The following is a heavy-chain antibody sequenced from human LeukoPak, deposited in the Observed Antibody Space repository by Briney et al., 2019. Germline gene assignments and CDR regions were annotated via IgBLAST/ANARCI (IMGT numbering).Heavy chain of an antibody. D-gene: IGHD3-3*01. CDR2: IKSKTDGGTT. V-gene: IGHV3-15*01. J-gene: IGHJ6*02. CDR1: GFTFSNAW. CDR3: TTDWSNYGMDV. Sequence: PGGSLRLSCAASGFTFSNAWMSWVRQAPGEGLEWVGRIKSKTDGGTTDYAAPVKGRFTISRDDSKNTLYLQMNSLKTEDTAVYYCTTDWSNYGMDVWGQGTTVTVSS.